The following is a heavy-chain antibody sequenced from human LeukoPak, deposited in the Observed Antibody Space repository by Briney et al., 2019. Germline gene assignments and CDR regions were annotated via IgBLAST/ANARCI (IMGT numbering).Heavy chain of an antibody. CDR2: IYYSGIT. D-gene: IGHD3-22*01. Sequence: SETLSLTCTVSGGSIRSYYWSWIRQPPGKGLEWIGYIYYSGITNYNPSLKSRVTISVDTSKNQYSLKLSSVTAADTAVYYCARHYYYDSSGYYPLGYWGQGTLVTVSS. CDR3: ARHYYYDSSGYYPLGY. J-gene: IGHJ4*02. V-gene: IGHV4-59*08. CDR1: GGSIRSYY.